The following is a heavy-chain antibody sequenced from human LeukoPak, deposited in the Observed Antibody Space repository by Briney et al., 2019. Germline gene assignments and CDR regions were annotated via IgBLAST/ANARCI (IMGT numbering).Heavy chain of an antibody. CDR3: ARVRSGSFDY. CDR1: GYGVNVYY. J-gene: IGHJ4*02. Sequence: PGGSLRLSCVVSGYGVNVYYTTWVRQAPGKGLEWVSIIHSDRTTYYADSVKGRFTFSRDNAKNTLYLQMNNLRAGDTAMYYCARVRSGSFDYWGQGTLVTVSS. D-gene: IGHD3-10*01. V-gene: IGHV3-53*01. CDR2: IHSDRTT.